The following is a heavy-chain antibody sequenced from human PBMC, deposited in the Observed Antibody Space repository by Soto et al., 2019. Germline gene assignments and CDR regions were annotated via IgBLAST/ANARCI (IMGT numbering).Heavy chain of an antibody. CDR2: INHGGST. J-gene: IGHJ4*02. D-gene: IGHD4-4*01. CDR1: GGSFSGYF. CDR3: ARGPRSNYVSFV. Sequence: PSETLSLTCAVYGGSFSGYFWNWIRQPPGKGLEWIGEINHGGSTNYNPSLKSRVTISVDTSKNQFSLKLSSVTAADTAVYYCARGPRSNYVSFVWGQGTLVTGSS. V-gene: IGHV4-34*01.